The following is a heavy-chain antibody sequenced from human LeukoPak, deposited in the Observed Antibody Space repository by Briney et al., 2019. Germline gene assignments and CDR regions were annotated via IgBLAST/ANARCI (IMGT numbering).Heavy chain of an antibody. CDR3: ARRIAAAGTTLGY. D-gene: IGHD6-13*01. CDR1: GYTFTSYD. J-gene: IGHJ4*02. Sequence: GASVKVSCKASGYTFTSYDINWVRQATGQGPEWMGWMNPNSGNTGYAQKFQGRVTMTRNTSITTAYMELSSLRSEDTAVYFCARRIAAAGTTLGYWGQGTLVTVSS. CDR2: MNPNSGNT. V-gene: IGHV1-8*01.